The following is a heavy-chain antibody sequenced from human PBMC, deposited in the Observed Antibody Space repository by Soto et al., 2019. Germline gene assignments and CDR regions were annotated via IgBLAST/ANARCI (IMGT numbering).Heavy chain of an antibody. CDR1: GYTFTSYA. Sequence: ASVKVSCKASGYTFTSYAMHWVREAPGQRLEWMGWINAGNGNTKYSQKFQGRVTITRDTSASTAYMELSSLRSEDTAVYYCARSPFIFTAWFDPWGQGTLVTVSS. D-gene: IGHD3-16*02. CDR3: ARSPFIFTAWFDP. V-gene: IGHV1-3*01. J-gene: IGHJ5*02. CDR2: INAGNGNT.